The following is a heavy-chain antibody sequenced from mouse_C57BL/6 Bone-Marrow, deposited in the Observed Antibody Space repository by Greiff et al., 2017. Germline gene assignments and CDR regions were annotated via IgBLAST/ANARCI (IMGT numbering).Heavy chain of an antibody. Sequence: QVQLQQSGPELVKPGASVKISCKASGYAFSSSWMNWVKQRPGKGLEWIGRIYPGDGDTNYNGKFKGKATLTADKSSSTAYMQLSSLTSEDSAVYFGAEDYDGWFAYWGQGTLVTVSA. D-gene: IGHD2-4*01. CDR2: IYPGDGDT. J-gene: IGHJ3*01. CDR3: AEDYDGWFAY. CDR1: GYAFSSSW. V-gene: IGHV1-82*01.